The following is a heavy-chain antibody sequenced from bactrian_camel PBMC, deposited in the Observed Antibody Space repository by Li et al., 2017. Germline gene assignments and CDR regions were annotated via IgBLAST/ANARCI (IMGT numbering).Heavy chain of an antibody. J-gene: IGHJ4*01. CDR2: ISSSGTGT. CDR3: VRGWDDDTWSFNY. V-gene: IGHV3S40*01. D-gene: IGHD3*01. Sequence: VQLVESGGGLVQPGGSLRLSCAASGFTFSTYDMSWVRQAPGKGLEWVSTISSSGTGTYYSNSIKGRITISRDNAKNMVYLQMNNLKPEDTAVYYCVRGWDDDTWSFNYWGQGTQVTVS. CDR1: GFTFSTYD.